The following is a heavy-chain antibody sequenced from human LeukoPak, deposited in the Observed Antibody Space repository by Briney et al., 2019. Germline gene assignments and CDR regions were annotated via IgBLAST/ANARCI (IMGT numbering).Heavy chain of an antibody. CDR1: GGSISGYY. CDR3: ARWYCGSDCYFLDS. Sequence: SETLSLTCTVSGGSISGYYWAWSRQPPGGGLEYIGHISYRGKTDYNPSLKSRVTISVDTSKNQFSLWLSSVTAADAAVYYCARWYCGSDCYFLDSWGQGTLVTVSS. CDR2: ISYRGKT. V-gene: IGHV4-59*01. J-gene: IGHJ4*02. D-gene: IGHD2-21*01.